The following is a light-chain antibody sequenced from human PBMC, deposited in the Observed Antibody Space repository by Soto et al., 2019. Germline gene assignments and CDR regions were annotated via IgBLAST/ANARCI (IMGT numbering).Light chain of an antibody. CDR2: GAS. Sequence: EIVLTQSPSTLSLSPGEGATLSCRASQSVSSYLAWYQQKPGQAPRLLVYGASTRDTAIPARFSGSGSGTEFTLTISRLQSEDFAVYYCQQYSNRPWTFGQGTKVDIK. CDR1: QSVSSY. V-gene: IGKV3-15*01. CDR3: QQYSNRPWT. J-gene: IGKJ1*01.